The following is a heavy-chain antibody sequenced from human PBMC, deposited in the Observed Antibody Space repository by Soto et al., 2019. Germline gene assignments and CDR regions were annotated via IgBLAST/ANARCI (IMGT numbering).Heavy chain of an antibody. V-gene: IGHV2-5*02. J-gene: IGHJ4*02. CDR3: AHRRMHDNDWYTFGY. Sequence: QITLKESGPPLVKPTQTLTVTCTFSGFSLSTIGVGVGWIRQPPGKALEWLVLIYWDDVERYSPSLKSRLTTTKDTSKNQVVLTMTNMDPGDTATYYCAHRRMHDNDWYTFGYWGQGTLVTVSS. D-gene: IGHD3-9*01. CDR1: GFSLSTIGVG. CDR2: IYWDDVE.